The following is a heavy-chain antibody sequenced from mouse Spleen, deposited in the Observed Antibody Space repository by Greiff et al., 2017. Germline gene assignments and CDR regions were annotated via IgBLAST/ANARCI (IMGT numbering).Heavy chain of an antibody. V-gene: IGHV1-82*01. CDR3: ARAELGTYAMDY. Sequence: QVQLKESGPELVKPGASVKISCKASGYAFSSSWMNWVKQRPGQGLELIGRIYPGDGDTNYNGKFKGKATLTADKSSSTAYMQLSSLTSEDSAVYFCARAELGTYAMDYWGQGTTVTVSS. D-gene: IGHD4-1*01. CDR2: IYPGDGDT. J-gene: IGHJ4*01. CDR1: GYAFSSSW.